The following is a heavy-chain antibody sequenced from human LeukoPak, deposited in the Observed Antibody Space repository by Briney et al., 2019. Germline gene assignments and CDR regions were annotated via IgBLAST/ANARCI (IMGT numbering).Heavy chain of an antibody. V-gene: IGHV3-30-3*01. CDR1: GFTFSSYA. Sequence: PGRSLRLSCAASGFTFSSYAMHWVRQAPGKGLEWVAVISYDGSNKYYADSVKGRFTISRDNSKNTLYLQMNSLRVEDTAVYYCARDATPGYSSSWYEGSYFDYWGQGTLVTVSS. CDR3: ARDATPGYSSSWYEGSYFDY. CDR2: ISYDGSNK. J-gene: IGHJ4*02. D-gene: IGHD6-13*01.